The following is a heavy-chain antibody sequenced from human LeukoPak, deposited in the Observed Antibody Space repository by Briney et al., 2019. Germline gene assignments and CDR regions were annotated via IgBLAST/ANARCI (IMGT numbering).Heavy chain of an antibody. D-gene: IGHD2-2*01. CDR3: ARDENIVVVPAAISGLGY. CDR2: ISSSSSYI. V-gene: IGHV3-21*03. J-gene: IGHJ4*02. CDR1: GFTFSSYS. Sequence: GGSLRLSCAASGFTFSSYSMNWVRQAPGKGLEWVSSISSSSSYIYYADSVKGRFTISRDNAKNSLYLQMNSLRAEDTAVYYCARDENIVVVPAAISGLGYWGQGTLVTVSS.